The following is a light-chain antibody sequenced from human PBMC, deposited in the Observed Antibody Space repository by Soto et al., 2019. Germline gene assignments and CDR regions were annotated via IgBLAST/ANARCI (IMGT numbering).Light chain of an antibody. J-gene: IGKJ1*01. CDR2: WAS. V-gene: IGKV4-1*01. CDR1: QSVLYSSNNRNY. Sequence: DIVMTQSPDSLAVSLGERATINCKSSQSVLYSSNNRNYLAWYQQKPGQPPKLLLYWASTRESGVPDRFSGSGSETDFTLTISSLQAEDVAVYYCQQYYSTPPTFGQGIKVEIK. CDR3: QQYYSTPPT.